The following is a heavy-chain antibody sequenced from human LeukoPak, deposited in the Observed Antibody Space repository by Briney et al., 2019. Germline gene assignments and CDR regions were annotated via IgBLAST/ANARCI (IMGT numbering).Heavy chain of an antibody. V-gene: IGHV4-59*08. Sequence: SETLSLTCTVSGGSISSYYWSGIRQPPGKGLEWIGYIYYSGSTNYNPSLKSRVTISVDTSKNQFSLKLSSVTAADTAVYYCARLRYFDWLLQYWYFDLWGRGTLVTVSS. CDR3: ARLRYFDWLLQYWYFDL. D-gene: IGHD3-9*01. CDR2: IYYSGST. J-gene: IGHJ2*01. CDR1: GGSISSYY.